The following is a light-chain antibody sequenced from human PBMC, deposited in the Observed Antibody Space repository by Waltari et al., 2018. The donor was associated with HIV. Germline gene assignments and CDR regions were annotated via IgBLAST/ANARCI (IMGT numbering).Light chain of an antibody. J-gene: IGLJ2*01. V-gene: IGLV2-14*03. CDR1: TSDLGDYSY. Sequence: QSALTQPASMSGSPGQSITISCTGTTSDLGDYSYVSWYQQHHGRAPKLMIYDVTKRPSGVSNRFSGSKSGSTASLTISGLQAEDEADYYCISYTSSGTLVFGGGTKLTVL. CDR2: DVT. CDR3: ISYTSSGTLV.